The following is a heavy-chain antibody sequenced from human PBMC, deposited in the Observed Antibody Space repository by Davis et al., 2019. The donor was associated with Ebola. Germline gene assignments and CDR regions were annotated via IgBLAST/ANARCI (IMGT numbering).Heavy chain of an antibody. CDR1: GFTFSSYW. CDR2: INSDGSST. CDR3: ARPLNYDFWSGYSY. J-gene: IGHJ4*02. Sequence: GESLKISCAASGFTFSSYWMHWVRQPPGKGLVWVSRINSDGSSTSYADSVKGRFTISRDNAKNTLYLQMNSLRAEDTAVYYCARPLNYDFWSGYSYWGQGTLVTVSS. V-gene: IGHV3-74*01. D-gene: IGHD3-3*01.